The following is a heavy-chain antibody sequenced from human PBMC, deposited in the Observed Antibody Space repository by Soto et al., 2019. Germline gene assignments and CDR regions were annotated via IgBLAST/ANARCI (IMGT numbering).Heavy chain of an antibody. V-gene: IGHV3-72*01. Sequence: EVQLVESGGGLVQPGGSLRLSCAASGFTFSDHYMDWVRQAPGKGLEWVGRTRNKANSYTTEYAASVKGRFTISRDDSKDSPDLPKNSLKTEDTAVYYCACPCGLWGQGTLVTVSS. CDR3: ACPCGL. CDR1: GFTFSDHY. CDR2: TRNKANSYTT. J-gene: IGHJ4*02. D-gene: IGHD2-21*01.